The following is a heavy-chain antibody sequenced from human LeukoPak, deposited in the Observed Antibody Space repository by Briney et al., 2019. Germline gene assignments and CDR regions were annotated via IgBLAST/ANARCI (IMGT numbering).Heavy chain of an antibody. CDR3: AKGKGDYVNYYYGMDV. V-gene: IGHV3-30*18. CDR2: ISYDGSNK. D-gene: IGHD4-17*01. CDR1: GFTFSSYG. J-gene: IGHJ6*02. Sequence: AGGSLRLSCAASGFTFSSYGMHWVRQAPGKGLEWGAVISYDGSNKYYADSVKGRFTISRDNSKNTLYLQMNSLRAEDTAVYYCAKGKGDYVNYYYGMDVWGQGTTVTVSS.